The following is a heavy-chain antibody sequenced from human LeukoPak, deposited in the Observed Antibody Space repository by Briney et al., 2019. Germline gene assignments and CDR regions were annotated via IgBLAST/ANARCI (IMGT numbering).Heavy chain of an antibody. CDR3: ARDCSSTRCIDY. J-gene: IGHJ4*02. CDR2: ISSSGSTI. V-gene: IGHV3-48*03. CDR1: GFTFSSYE. Sequence: GGSLRLSCAASGFTFSSYEMNWVRQAPGKGLEWVSYISSSGSTIYYADSVKGRFTISRDNAKNSLYLQMNSLRAEDTAVYYCARDCSSTRCIDYWGQGTLVTVSS. D-gene: IGHD2-2*01.